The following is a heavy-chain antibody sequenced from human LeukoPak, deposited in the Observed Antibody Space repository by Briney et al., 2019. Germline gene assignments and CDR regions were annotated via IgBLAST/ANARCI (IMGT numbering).Heavy chain of an antibody. CDR1: GGSISSSSYY. J-gene: IGHJ4*02. D-gene: IGHD3-22*01. V-gene: IGHV4-39*07. CDR3: ARAYSSGYPLNY. Sequence: SETLSLTCTVSGGSISSSSYYWGWIRQPPGKGLEWIGSIYYSGSTNYNPSLKSRVTMSVDTSKNQFSLKLSSVTAADTAVYYCARAYSSGYPLNYWGQGTLVTVSS. CDR2: IYYSGST.